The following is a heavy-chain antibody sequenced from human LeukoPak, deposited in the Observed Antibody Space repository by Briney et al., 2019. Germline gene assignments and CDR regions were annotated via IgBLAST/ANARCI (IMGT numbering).Heavy chain of an antibody. V-gene: IGHV3-48*03. CDR3: AREDSRGWYFDY. Sequence: GGSLRHSCAASGFTFSSYEMNWVRQAPGKGLEWVSYISSSGSTIYYADSVKGRFTISRDNAKNSLYLQMNSLRAEDTAVYYCAREDSRGWYFDYWGQGTLVTVSS. D-gene: IGHD6-19*01. J-gene: IGHJ4*02. CDR1: GFTFSSYE. CDR2: ISSSGSTI.